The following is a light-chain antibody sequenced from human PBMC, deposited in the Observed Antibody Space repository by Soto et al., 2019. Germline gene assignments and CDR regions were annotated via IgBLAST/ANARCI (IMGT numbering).Light chain of an antibody. V-gene: IGKV1-5*03. J-gene: IGKJ1*01. CDR1: QSINSW. CDR2: KAS. Sequence: DIQMTQSPSTLSASVGDRVTITCRASQSINSWLAWYQQKPGKAPKLLIYKASSLESGVPSRFSGSGSGTEFTLTISSLRPDEFATYYCQEYNSYWTFGQGTKVEIK. CDR3: QEYNSYWT.